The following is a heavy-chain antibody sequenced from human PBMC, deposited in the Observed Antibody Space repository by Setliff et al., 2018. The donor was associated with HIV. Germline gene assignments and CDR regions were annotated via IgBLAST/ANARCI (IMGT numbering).Heavy chain of an antibody. CDR1: GGSISLHY. CDR2: MYYSGNT. V-gene: IGHV4-59*11. CDR3: ARDQSDWFY. D-gene: IGHD3-3*01. J-gene: IGHJ4*02. Sequence: SETLSFTCTISGGSISLHYWSWIRQPPGKGLEWIGYMYYSGNTNYNPSLKSRVTISVDTSKSQFSLKLNSVTAADTAVYYCARDQSDWFYWGQGTLVTVSS.